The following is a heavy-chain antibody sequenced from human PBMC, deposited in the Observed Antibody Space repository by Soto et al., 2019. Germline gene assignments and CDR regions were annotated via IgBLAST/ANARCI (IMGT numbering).Heavy chain of an antibody. V-gene: IGHV3-74*01. Sequence: WGSLRLSCAASGFTFISYWMHWVRQAPGKGLVWVSRSNSDGSSTSYADSETGRFTLYRDKAKNTLYLQMNSVRAEETAVYYGARDPVTLYYIDVWGQGTLVTVSS. D-gene: IGHD4-4*01. CDR2: SNSDGSST. CDR1: GFTFISYW. J-gene: IGHJ4*02. CDR3: ARDPVTLYYIDV.